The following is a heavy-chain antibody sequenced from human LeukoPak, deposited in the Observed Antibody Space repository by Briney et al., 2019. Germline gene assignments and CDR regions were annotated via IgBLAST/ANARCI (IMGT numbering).Heavy chain of an antibody. CDR1: GGSISSYY. V-gene: IGHV4-4*07. Sequence: SETLSLTCTVSGGSISSYYWSWIRQPAGKGLEWIGGIYTSGSTNYNPSLKNRVTISVDKSKNQFSLKLNSVTAADTAVYYCARDRDYDFWSGYYTADYYYYYYYMDVWGKGTTVTVSS. CDR2: IYTSGST. CDR3: ARDRDYDFWSGYYTADYYYYYYYMDV. J-gene: IGHJ6*03. D-gene: IGHD3-3*01.